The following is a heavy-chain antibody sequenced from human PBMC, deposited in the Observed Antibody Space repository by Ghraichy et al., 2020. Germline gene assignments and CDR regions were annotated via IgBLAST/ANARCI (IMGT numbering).Heavy chain of an antibody. CDR1: GFTFSIYW. Sequence: LSLTCAASGFTFSIYWMSWVRQAPGKGLEWVANIKQDGSEKYYGDSVKGRFTISRDNAKSSLYLQMNSLRAEDTAVYYCARDRSYGADLWGQGTLVTVSS. V-gene: IGHV3-7*03. J-gene: IGHJ5*02. CDR3: ARDRSYGADL. D-gene: IGHD4-17*01. CDR2: IKQDGSEK.